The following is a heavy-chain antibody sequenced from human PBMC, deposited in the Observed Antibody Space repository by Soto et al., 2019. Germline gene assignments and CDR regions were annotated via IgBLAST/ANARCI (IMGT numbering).Heavy chain of an antibody. CDR1: GGSISSYY. CDR2: IYTSGST. V-gene: IGHV4-4*07. CDR3: ARAVKQQLARGYYYYGMDV. D-gene: IGHD6-13*01. Sequence: SETLSLTCTVSGGSISSYYWSWIRQPAGKGLEWIGRIYTSGSTNYNPSLKSRVTMSVDTSKNQFSLKLSSVTAADTAVYYCARAVKQQLARGYYYYGMDVWGQGTTVTVSS. J-gene: IGHJ6*02.